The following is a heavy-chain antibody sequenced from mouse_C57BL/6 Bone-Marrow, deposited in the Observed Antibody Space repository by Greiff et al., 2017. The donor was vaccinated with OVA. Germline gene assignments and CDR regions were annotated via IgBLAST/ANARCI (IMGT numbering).Heavy chain of an antibody. Sequence: EVKLMESGGGLVQSGRSLRLSCATSGFTFSDFYMEWVRQAPGKGLEWIAASRNKANDYTTEYSASVKGRFIVCRDTSQSILYLQMNALRAEDTAIYYCARDATGFYAMDYWGQGTSVTVSS. CDR1: GFTFSDFY. CDR3: ARDATGFYAMDY. CDR2: SRNKANDYTT. D-gene: IGHD4-1*01. V-gene: IGHV7-1*01. J-gene: IGHJ4*01.